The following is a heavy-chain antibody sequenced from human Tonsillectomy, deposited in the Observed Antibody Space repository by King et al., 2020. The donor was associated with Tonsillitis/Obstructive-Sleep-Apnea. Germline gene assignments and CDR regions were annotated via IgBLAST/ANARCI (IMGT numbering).Heavy chain of an antibody. CDR2: IYYSGST. V-gene: IGHV4-59*01. J-gene: IGHJ2*01. Sequence: QLQESGPGLVKPSENLSLTCTVSGGSISSYYWSWLRQPPGKGLEWIGYIYYSGSTNYNPSLKSRVTISVDTSKNQFSLKLSSVTAADTAVYYCARDYTTVTASLGHFDLWGRGTLVTVSS. CDR1: GGSISSYY. D-gene: IGHD4-17*01. CDR3: ARDYTTVTASLGHFDL.